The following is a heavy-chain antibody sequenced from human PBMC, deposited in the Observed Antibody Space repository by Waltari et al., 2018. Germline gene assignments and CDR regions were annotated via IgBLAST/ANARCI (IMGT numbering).Heavy chain of an antibody. D-gene: IGHD3-3*01. CDR2: IWYDGSNK. V-gene: IGHV3-33*01. CDR1: GFTFTNPG. CDR3: ARGDGGSGLGASDI. Sequence: QVQLVESGGGVVQSGRSLRLSCVGCGFTFTNPGMNWVRQAPGKGLEWVAVIWYDGSNKNYVDSVKGRFTISRDNSKNTMYLEMNRLRAEDTAVYFCARGDGGSGLGASDIWGQGTMVTVSS. J-gene: IGHJ3*02.